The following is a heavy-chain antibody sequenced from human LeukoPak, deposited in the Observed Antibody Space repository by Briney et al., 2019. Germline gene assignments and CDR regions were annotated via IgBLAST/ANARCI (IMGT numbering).Heavy chain of an antibody. V-gene: IGHV3-7*01. CDR2: INQGGSEK. CDR3: ARDVTALDS. CDR1: GFNLNDYA. J-gene: IGHJ4*02. Sequence: GGSLRLSCSAPGFNLNDYAMNWVRQAPEKGLEWVANINQGGSEKYYVDSVRGRFTISRDNAKNSLYLQMNSLRADDTAVYYCARDVTALDSWGQGTLVTVSS. D-gene: IGHD2-2*01.